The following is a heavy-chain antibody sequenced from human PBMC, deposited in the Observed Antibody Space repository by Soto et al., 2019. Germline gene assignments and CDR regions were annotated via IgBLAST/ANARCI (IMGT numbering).Heavy chain of an antibody. Sequence: ASVKVSCKASGYTFTGYYMHWVRQAPGQGLEWMGWINPNSGGTNYAQKFQGWVTMTRDTSISTAYMELSRLRSDDTAVYYCARSGGYYDYVWGRYRQQHPYGMDDCGQGTTVTVPS. CDR3: ARSGGYYDYVWGRYRQQHPYGMDD. CDR2: INPNSGGT. CDR1: GYTFTGYY. D-gene: IGHD3-16*02. V-gene: IGHV1-2*04. J-gene: IGHJ6*02.